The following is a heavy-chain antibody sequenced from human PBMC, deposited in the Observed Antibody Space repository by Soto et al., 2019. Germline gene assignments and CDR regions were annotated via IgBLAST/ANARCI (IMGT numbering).Heavy chain of an antibody. D-gene: IGHD3-3*01. CDR3: ARKARFLEIFDY. V-gene: IGHV4-34*01. Sequence: PSETLSLTCAVYGGSFSGYYWSWIRQPPGKGLEWIGEINHSGSTNYNPSLKSRVTISVDTSKNQFSLKLSSVTAADTAVYYCARKARFLEIFDYWGQGTLVTVSS. CDR2: INHSGST. J-gene: IGHJ4*02. CDR1: GGSFSGYY.